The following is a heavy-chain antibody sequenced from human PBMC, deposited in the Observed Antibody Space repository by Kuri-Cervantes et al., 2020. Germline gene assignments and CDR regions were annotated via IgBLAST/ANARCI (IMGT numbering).Heavy chain of an antibody. CDR1: GGSVSSGSYY. D-gene: IGHD1-26*01. CDR2: IYYGGST. CDR3: ARVDRGSFYYYFDY. V-gene: IGHV4-61*01. Sequence: SETLSLTCTVSGGSVSSGSYYWSWIRQPPGKGLEWIGYIYYGGSTNYNPSLKSRVTISVDTSKNQFSLKLSSVTAADTAVYYCARVDRGSFYYYFDYWGQGTLVTVSS. J-gene: IGHJ4*02.